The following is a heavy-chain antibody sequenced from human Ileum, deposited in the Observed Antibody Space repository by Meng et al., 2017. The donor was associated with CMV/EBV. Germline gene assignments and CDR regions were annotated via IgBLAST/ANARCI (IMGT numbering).Heavy chain of an antibody. D-gene: IGHD6-19*01. V-gene: IGHV1-46*01. CDR2: INPTNGGT. CDR1: GYTLSTYH. Sequence: QVQLVQSGAEVKKPGASVKVSCKASGYTLSTYHMHWLRQAPGQGLEWMGAINPTNGGTDYAQQFQGRATMTTDTSTNTVYLELSSLTSDDTAVYYCARVLVAGRAEYHYWGQGTLVTVSS. J-gene: IGHJ4*02. CDR3: ARVLVAGRAEYHY.